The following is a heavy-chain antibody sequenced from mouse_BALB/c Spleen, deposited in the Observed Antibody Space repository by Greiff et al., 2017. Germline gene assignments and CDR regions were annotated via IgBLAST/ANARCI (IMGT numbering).Heavy chain of an antibody. CDR3: VVSSLYAMDY. D-gene: IGHD1-1*01. V-gene: IGHV2-9-2*01. CDR2: IWTGGGT. Sequence: VMLVESGPGLVAPSQSLSITCTVSGFSLTSYDISWIRQPPGKGLEWLGVIWTGGGTNYNSAFMSRLSISKDNSKSQVFLKMNSLQTDDTAIYYCVVSSLYAMDYWGQGTSVTVSS. CDR1: GFSLTSYD. J-gene: IGHJ4*01.